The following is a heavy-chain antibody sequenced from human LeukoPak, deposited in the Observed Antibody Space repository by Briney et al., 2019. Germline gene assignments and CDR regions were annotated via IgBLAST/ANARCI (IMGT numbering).Heavy chain of an antibody. CDR3: ARVSSGSYFGYYYYYMDV. Sequence: GGSLRLSCAASGFTFSNYWMHWVRQAPGKGLVWVSRINSDGSSTSYAYSVKGRFTISRDNAKNTLYLQMNSLRAEDTAVYYCARVSSGSYFGYYYYYMDVWGKGTTVTVSS. CDR2: INSDGSST. V-gene: IGHV3-74*01. CDR1: GFTFSNYW. J-gene: IGHJ6*03. D-gene: IGHD1-26*01.